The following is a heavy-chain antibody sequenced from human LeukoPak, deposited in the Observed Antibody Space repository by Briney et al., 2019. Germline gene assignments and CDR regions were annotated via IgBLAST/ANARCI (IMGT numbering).Heavy chain of an antibody. CDR1: GGSISSSSYY. CDR3: ARHGHHGDHDY. J-gene: IGHJ4*02. Sequence: SETLSLTCTVSGGSISSSSYYWGWIRQPPGKGLGWIGSIYYSGSTYYNPSLKSRVTISVDTSKNQFSLKLTSVTAADTAVYYCARHGHHGDHDYWGQGTLVTVSS. D-gene: IGHD2-21*02. V-gene: IGHV4-39*01. CDR2: IYYSGST.